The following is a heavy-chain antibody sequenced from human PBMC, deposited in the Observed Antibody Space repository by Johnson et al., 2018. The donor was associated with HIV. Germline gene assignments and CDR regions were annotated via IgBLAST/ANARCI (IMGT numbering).Heavy chain of an antibody. D-gene: IGHD2-2*01. CDR1: GFTVSSNY. Sequence: VESGGGLIQPGGSLRLSCAASGFTVSSNYMSWVRQAPGKGLEWVAVISYDGSNKYYSDSVKGRFTVSRDNSKNTLYLQMNSLRGDDTAVYYCARPAIVVLPAGAFDIWGPGTMVTVSS. CDR3: ARPAIVVLPAGAFDI. CDR2: ISYDGSNK. J-gene: IGHJ3*02. V-gene: IGHV3-30-3*01.